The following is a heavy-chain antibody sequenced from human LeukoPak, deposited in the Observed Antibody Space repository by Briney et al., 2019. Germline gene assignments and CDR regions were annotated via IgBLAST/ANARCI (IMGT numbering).Heavy chain of an antibody. CDR3: AKGVQLGGYYFDY. V-gene: IGHV3-23*01. J-gene: IGHJ4*02. D-gene: IGHD1-1*01. CDR2: ISGTGGST. CDR1: GFTFSNYA. Sequence: GGSLRLSCAASGFTFSNYAMNWVRQAPGRGLEWVSGISGTGGSTYYADSVKGRFTISRDNPKNTLYLQMDSLRAEDTAIYYCAKGVQLGGYYFDYWGQGTLVTVSS.